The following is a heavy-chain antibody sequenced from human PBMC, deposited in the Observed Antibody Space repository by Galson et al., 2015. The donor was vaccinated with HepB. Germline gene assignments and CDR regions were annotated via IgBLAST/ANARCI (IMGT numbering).Heavy chain of an antibody. CDR2: ISSSGGST. CDR3: AKDLAQWPRGYFDY. CDR1: GFTFSSYA. J-gene: IGHJ4*02. Sequence: SLRLSCAASGFTFSSYAMSWVRQAPGKGLEWVSAISSSGGSTYYADSVKGRFTISRDNSKNTLYLQMNSLRPEDTAVFYCAKDLAQWPRGYFDYWGQGTLVTVSS. V-gene: IGHV3-23*01. D-gene: IGHD6-19*01.